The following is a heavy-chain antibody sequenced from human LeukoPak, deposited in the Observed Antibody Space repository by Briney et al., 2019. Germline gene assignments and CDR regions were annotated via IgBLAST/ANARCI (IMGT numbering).Heavy chain of an antibody. V-gene: IGHV3-30*03. D-gene: IGHD2-21*02. CDR2: ISYDGSNK. CDR3: AGDAGDVFDI. J-gene: IGHJ3*02. CDR1: GFTFSSYG. Sequence: GGSLRLSCAASGFTFSSYGMHWVRQAPGKGLEWVAVISYDGSNKYYADSVKGRFTISRDNSKNTLYLQMNSLRAEDTAVYYCAGDAGDVFDIWGQGTMVTVSS.